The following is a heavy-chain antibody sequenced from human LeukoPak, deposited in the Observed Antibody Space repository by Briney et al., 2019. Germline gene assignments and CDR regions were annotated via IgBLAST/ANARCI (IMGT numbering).Heavy chain of an antibody. J-gene: IGHJ4*02. CDR3: ARAPGVMTAFDY. D-gene: IGHD2-21*02. CDR1: GGSISSYY. Sequence: SETLSLTCTVSGGSISSYYWSWIRQPPGKGLEWIAFIYYNGITNYNPSLRGRVTISVETSKNQFSLKVSSVTAADTAVYYCARAPGVMTAFDYWGQGALVTVSS. CDR2: IYYNGIT. V-gene: IGHV4-59*01.